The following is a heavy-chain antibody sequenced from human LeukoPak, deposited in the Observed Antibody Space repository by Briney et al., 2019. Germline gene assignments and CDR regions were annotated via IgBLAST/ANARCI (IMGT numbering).Heavy chain of an antibody. D-gene: IGHD2-8*02. J-gene: IGHJ4*02. Sequence: GGTLRLSCAASGFTVSSNYMNWVRQAPGKGLEWVSVIYNDGGTYYADSVKGRFTISRDNSKNTLYLQMNSLRAEDTAVYYCGTSRSRTSGFDYWGQGTLVTVSS. V-gene: IGHV3-53*01. CDR2: IYNDGGT. CDR1: GFTVSSNY. CDR3: GTSRSRTSGFDY.